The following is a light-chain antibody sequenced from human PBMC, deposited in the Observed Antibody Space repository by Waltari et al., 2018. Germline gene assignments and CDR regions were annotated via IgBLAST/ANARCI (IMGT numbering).Light chain of an antibody. J-gene: IGLJ3*02. CDR2: EVS. CDR3: SSYTSSSTLHV. Sequence: QSALTQPASVSGSPGQSITISCAGTSSDVGSYNSVSWYQQHPGKAPKLMIYEVSNGPSGVSTRFSGSKSGNTASLTISGLQAEDEADYYCSSYTSSSTLHVFGGGTK. CDR1: SSDVGSYNS. V-gene: IGLV2-14*01.